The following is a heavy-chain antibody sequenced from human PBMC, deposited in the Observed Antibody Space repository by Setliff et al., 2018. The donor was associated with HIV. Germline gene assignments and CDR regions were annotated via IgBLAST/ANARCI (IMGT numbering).Heavy chain of an antibody. CDR1: GYTFINYG. V-gene: IGHV1-18*01. D-gene: IGHD3-10*01. Sequence: ASVKVSCKASGYTFINYGVTWVRQAPGQGLEWMAWISAYNGNTNYADNVQGRVTVTTDTSTSTAYMELRSLRSDDTAVYYCARDSALGSARGYYMDVWGKGTTVTVS. J-gene: IGHJ6*03. CDR3: ARDSALGSARGYYMDV. CDR2: ISAYNGNT.